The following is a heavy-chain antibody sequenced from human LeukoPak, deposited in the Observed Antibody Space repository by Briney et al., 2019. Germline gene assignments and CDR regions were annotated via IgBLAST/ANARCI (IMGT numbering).Heavy chain of an antibody. CDR1: GFTFSSYW. CDR2: INQDGSEK. CDR3: ARDGVRDGLYFDR. J-gene: IGHJ4*02. V-gene: IGHV3-7*01. D-gene: IGHD5-24*01. Sequence: GGSLRLSCAASGFTFSSYWMNWVRQAPGKGLEWVASINQDGSEKYYLDSVKGRFTISRDNAKNSLYLQMNSLRDGDTAVYSCARDGVRDGLYFDRWGQGTLVTVSS.